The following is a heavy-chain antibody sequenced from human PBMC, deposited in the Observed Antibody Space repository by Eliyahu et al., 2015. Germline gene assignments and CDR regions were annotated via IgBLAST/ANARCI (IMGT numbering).Heavy chain of an antibody. D-gene: IGHD3-3*01. Sequence: EVQLLESGGGLVQPGGSLRLSCAASGFTXGFIFXNYAMSXVRQAPGKGLXXVSSXSGSGGNLFYAEXVKGRFTLARDNSKNTLYLQMNSLRAEDTAVYYCAKGGDFWSGNTWFDPWGQGTLVTVSS. V-gene: IGHV3-23*01. CDR2: XSGSGGNL. J-gene: IGHJ5*02. CDR3: AKGGDFWSGNTWFDP. CDR1: GFTXGFIFXNYA.